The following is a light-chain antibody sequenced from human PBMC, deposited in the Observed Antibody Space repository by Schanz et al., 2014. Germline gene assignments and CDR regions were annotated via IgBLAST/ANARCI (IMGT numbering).Light chain of an antibody. Sequence: DIQVTQSPSSLSASVGDRVTITCRTSHSITTYLNWYQHKPGKAPKLLIYAASSLQSGVPSRFSGSGSGTDFTLTISSLQPEDFATYYCQQTSSVHISFGGGTKVEI. J-gene: IGKJ4*01. V-gene: IGKV1-39*01. CDR1: HSITTY. CDR3: QQTSSVHIS. CDR2: AAS.